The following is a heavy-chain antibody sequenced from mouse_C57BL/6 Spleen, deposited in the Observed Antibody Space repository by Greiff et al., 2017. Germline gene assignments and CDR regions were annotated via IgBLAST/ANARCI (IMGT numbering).Heavy chain of an antibody. CDR2: INPNNGGP. CDR1: GYTFTDYN. J-gene: IGHJ3*01. V-gene: IGHV1-22*01. CDR3: VSDGYYVRDGFAY. Sequence: EVQLQQSGPELVKPGASVKMSCKASGYTFTDYNMHWVQQSPGKSLEWIGYINPNNGGPSYNQKFKGKATLTVNKSSSTAYMELRRLTSEDSAVYYCVSDGYYVRDGFAYWGQGTLVTVSA. D-gene: IGHD2-3*01.